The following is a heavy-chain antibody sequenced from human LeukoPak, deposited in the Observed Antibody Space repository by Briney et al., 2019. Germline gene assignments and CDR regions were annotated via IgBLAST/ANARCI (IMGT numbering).Heavy chain of an antibody. CDR3: ARGGSRIVVVVAARNPHYFDY. D-gene: IGHD2-15*01. Sequence: SETLSLTCTVSGGSISSYYWSWIRQPPGKGLEWIGDIYYSGSTNYNPSLKIRVTISVDTSKNQFSLKLCSVTAADTAVYYCARGGSRIVVVVAARNPHYFDYWGQGTLVTVSS. J-gene: IGHJ4*02. CDR1: GGSISSYY. CDR2: IYYSGST. V-gene: IGHV4-59*12.